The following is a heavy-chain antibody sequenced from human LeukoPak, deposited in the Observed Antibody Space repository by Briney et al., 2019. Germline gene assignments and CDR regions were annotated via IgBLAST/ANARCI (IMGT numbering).Heavy chain of an antibody. J-gene: IGHJ4*02. D-gene: IGHD2-21*02. CDR3: AKTPDIVVVTAITGSFDY. CDR1: GFTFSSYA. Sequence: GSLRLSCAASGFTFSSYAMSWVRQAPGEGLEWVSAISGSGGSTYYADSVKGRFTISRDNSKNTLYLQMNSLRAEDTAVYHCAKTPDIVVVTAITGSFDYWGQGTLVTVSS. V-gene: IGHV3-23*01. CDR2: ISGSGGST.